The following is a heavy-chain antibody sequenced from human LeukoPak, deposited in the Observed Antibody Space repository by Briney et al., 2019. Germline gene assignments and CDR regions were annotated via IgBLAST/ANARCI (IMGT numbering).Heavy chain of an antibody. D-gene: IGHD3-22*01. CDR2: ISGYNGNT. CDR1: GYTFTTYG. Sequence: ASVKVSCKASGYTFTTYGISWVRQAPRHGLEWMGWISGYNGNTNYAQKLQGRVTMTTDTSTSTAYMELRSLRSDDTAVYYCARARYYYDSSGFLPFYWGQGTLVTVSS. J-gene: IGHJ4*02. CDR3: ARARYYYDSSGFLPFY. V-gene: IGHV1-18*01.